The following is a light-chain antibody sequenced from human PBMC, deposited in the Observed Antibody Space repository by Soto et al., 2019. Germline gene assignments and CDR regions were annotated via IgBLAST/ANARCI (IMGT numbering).Light chain of an antibody. Sequence: IQLTQSPSSLSASVGDRVTITCRASQGISNYLAWYQQKAGKVPKLLIYAASTLQSGVPSRFSGSGSGTDFTLTISSLQPEDVATYYCQKYNSDPPWTFGQGTRWIS. CDR1: QGISNY. J-gene: IGKJ1*01. CDR2: AAS. CDR3: QKYNSDPPWT. V-gene: IGKV1-27*01.